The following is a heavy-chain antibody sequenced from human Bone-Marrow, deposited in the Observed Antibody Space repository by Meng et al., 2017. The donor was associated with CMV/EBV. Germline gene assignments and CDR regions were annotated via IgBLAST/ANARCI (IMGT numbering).Heavy chain of an antibody. D-gene: IGHD2-15*01. J-gene: IGHJ6*02. CDR2: ISSSSSYI. V-gene: IGHV3-21*01. CDR3: ARAVAGGSPYIHIDCYGRDV. CDR1: GFTFSNYS. Sequence: GESLKISCAASGFTFSNYSMNWVRQAPGKGLEWVSSISSSSSYIYYADSVKGRFTISRDNAKISLFLQMNSLRAEDTAVYYCARAVAGGSPYIHIDCYGRDVWGQGNTVNVAS.